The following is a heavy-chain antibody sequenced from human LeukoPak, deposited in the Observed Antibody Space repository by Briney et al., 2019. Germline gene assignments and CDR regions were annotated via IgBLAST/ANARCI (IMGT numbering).Heavy chain of an antibody. J-gene: IGHJ4*02. V-gene: IGHV3-21*01. CDR1: GFTFSSYS. D-gene: IGHD3-10*01. CDR3: AREVRGVIDY. Sequence: GGSLRLFCAASGFTFSSYSMNWVRQAPGKGLEWVSSISSSSSYIYYADSVKGRFTISRDNAKNSLYLQMNSLGAEDTAVYYCAREVRGVIDYWGQGTLVTVSS. CDR2: ISSSSSYI.